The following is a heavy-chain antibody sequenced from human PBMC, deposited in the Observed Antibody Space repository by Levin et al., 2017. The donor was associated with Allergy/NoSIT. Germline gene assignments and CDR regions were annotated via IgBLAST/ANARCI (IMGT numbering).Heavy chain of an antibody. J-gene: IGHJ3*02. V-gene: IGHV4-59*01. Sequence: PSETLSLTCTVSGGSISSYYWSWIRQPPGKGLEWIGYIYYSGSTNYNPSLKSRVTISVDTSKNQFSLKLSSVTAADTAVYYCARDLTMNAFDSWGQGTMVTVSS. D-gene: IGHD1-1*01. CDR2: IYYSGST. CDR3: ARDLTMNAFDS. CDR1: GGSISSYY.